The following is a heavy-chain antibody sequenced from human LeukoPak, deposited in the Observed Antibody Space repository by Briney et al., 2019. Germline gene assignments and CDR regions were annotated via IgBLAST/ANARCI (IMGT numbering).Heavy chain of an antibody. V-gene: IGHV1-24*01. D-gene: IGHD6-19*01. J-gene: IGHJ4*02. CDR1: GYTLTELS. CDR2: FDPEDGET. CDR3: NRIAVAGTEREASGDY. Sequence: ASVKVSCKVSGYTLTELSMHWVRQAPGKGLEWMGGFDPEDGETIYARKFQGRVTMTEDTSTDTAYMELSSLRSEDTAVYYCNRIAVAGTEREASGDYWGQGTLVTVSS.